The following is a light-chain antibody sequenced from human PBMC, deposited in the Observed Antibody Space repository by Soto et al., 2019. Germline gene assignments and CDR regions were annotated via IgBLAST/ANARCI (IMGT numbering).Light chain of an antibody. CDR2: GNS. CDR3: QSYDSSLSVLYV. Sequence: QPELTQPPSVSVAPGQRGTISCTRSSSNIGAGYDVHWYQQLPGTAPKLLIYGNSNRPSGVPDRFSGSKSGTSASLAITGLQAEDEADYYCQSYDSSLSVLYVFGTGTKVTVL. CDR1: SSNIGAGYD. V-gene: IGLV1-40*01. J-gene: IGLJ1*01.